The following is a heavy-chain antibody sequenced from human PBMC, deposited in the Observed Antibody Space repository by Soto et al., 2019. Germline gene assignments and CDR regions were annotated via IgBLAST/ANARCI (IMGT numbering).Heavy chain of an antibody. CDR3: AITGGGYGPPGA. J-gene: IGHJ6*04. D-gene: IGHD7-27*01. Sequence: QVQLVESGGGLVKPGGSLRLSCAASGFSFSDSYMSWVRQAPGKGLEWVAYISGSSGYTGYADSVKGRFTISRDNAKNSLDLQMNSLRAENRVVISWAITGGGYGPPGAGGKGSTVTFSS. CDR1: GFSFSDSY. V-gene: IGHV3-11*05. CDR2: ISGSSGYT.